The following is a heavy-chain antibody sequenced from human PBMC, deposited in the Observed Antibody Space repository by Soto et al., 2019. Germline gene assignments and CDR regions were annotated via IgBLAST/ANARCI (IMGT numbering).Heavy chain of an antibody. J-gene: IGHJ4*02. CDR2: ISGTSDYI. CDR3: ARDPSYYGSGLYYYFDR. V-gene: IGHV3-21*01. CDR1: GFTFSSSS. Sequence: VQLVESGGGLVKPGGSLRLSCAASGFTFSSSSMNWVRQAPGKGLEWVSSISGTSDYIDYADSVKGRFTISRDNAXQXSYLQMNSLSAEDTAVYYGARDPSYYGSGLYYYFDRWGQGTLVTVSS. D-gene: IGHD3-10*01.